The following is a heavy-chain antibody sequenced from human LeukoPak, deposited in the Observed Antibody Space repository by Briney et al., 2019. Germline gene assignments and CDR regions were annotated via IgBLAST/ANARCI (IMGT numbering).Heavy chain of an antibody. CDR3: ASDCRDGYNFRFCAFDI. D-gene: IGHD5-24*01. V-gene: IGHV1-18*01. CDR2: ISAYNGNT. CDR1: GYTFTSYG. J-gene: IGHJ3*02. Sequence: ASVKVSCKASGYTFTSYGISWVRQAPGQGLEWMGWISAYNGNTNYAQKFQGRVTMTRDTSISTAYMELSRLRSDDTAVYYCASDCRDGYNFRFCAFDIWGQGTMVTVSS.